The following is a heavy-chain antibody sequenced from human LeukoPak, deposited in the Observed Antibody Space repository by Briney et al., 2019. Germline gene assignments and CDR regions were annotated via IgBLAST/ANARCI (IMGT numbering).Heavy chain of an antibody. CDR2: IKQDGSEK. CDR1: VFTFSSYW. J-gene: IGHJ4*02. CDR3: ARDLRALDY. V-gene: IGHV3-7*01. Sequence: GGSLRLSCAASVFTFSSYWMSWVRQAPGKGLEWVANIKQDGSEKYYEDSVKGRFTISRDNAKNSLYLQMNSLRAEDTAVYYCARDLRALDYWGQGTLVTVSS.